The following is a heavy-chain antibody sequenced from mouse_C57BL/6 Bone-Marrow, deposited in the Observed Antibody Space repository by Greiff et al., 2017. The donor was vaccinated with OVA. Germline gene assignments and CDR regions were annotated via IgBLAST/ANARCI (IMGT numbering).Heavy chain of an antibody. J-gene: IGHJ2*01. CDR1: GYAFSSYW. CDR3: AALTGLDH. D-gene: IGHD4-1*01. Sequence: VKLQQSGAELVKPGASVTISCKASGYAFSSYWMHWVKQRPGKGLAWIGQIYPGDGDTNYNGKFKGKATLTADKSSRTAYMQLSSLTAEDSAVYFCAALTGLDHWGQGTTLTVSS. V-gene: IGHV1-80*01. CDR2: IYPGDGDT.